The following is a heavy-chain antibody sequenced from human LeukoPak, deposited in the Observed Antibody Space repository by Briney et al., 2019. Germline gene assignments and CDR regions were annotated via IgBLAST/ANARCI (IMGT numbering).Heavy chain of an antibody. CDR1: GGSIRSGSYF. CDR2: IYTSGST. Sequence: SETLSLTCTVSGGSIRSGSYFWRWIRQPAGKGLGWIGRIYTSGSTNYNPSLTSRVTISVDTSKNQFSLPLSSVTAADTAVYCFARDEDNGSYYSPSWFDPWGQGTLVTVSS. CDR3: ARDEDNGSYYSPSWFDP. J-gene: IGHJ5*02. D-gene: IGHD1-26*01. V-gene: IGHV4-61*02.